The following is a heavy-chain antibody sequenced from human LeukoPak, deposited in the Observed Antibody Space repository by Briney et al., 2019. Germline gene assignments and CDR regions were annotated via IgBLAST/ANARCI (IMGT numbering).Heavy chain of an antibody. Sequence: GGSLRLSCAASGFTFSTYAMYWVRQAPGKGLEWVTIISYDGNYKFYADSVKGRFTISRDNSENTLYLQMNSLGADDTAVYYCAREGAEAGMDVWGQGTTVIVSS. CDR2: ISYDGNYK. CDR3: AREGAEAGMDV. V-gene: IGHV3-30*04. CDR1: GFTFSTYA. J-gene: IGHJ6*02.